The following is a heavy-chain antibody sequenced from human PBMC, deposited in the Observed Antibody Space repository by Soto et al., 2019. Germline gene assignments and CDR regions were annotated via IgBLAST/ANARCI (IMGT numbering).Heavy chain of an antibody. J-gene: IGHJ5*02. CDR1: GGSISSGGYY. CDR2: IYYSGST. V-gene: IGHV4-31*03. CDR3: ARDFGGYCSGGSCYRYDP. D-gene: IGHD2-15*01. Sequence: SQTLSLTCTVSGGSISSGGYYWSWIRQHPGKGLEWIGYIYYSGSTYYSPSLKSRVTISVDTSKNQFSLKLSSVTAADTAVYYCARDFGGYCSGGSCYRYDPWGQGTLVTVSS.